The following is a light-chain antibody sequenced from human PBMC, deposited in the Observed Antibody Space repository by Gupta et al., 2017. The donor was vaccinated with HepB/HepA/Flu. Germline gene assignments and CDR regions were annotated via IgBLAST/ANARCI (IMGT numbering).Light chain of an antibody. V-gene: IGKV3-20*01. CDR1: RSVDNSH. J-gene: IGKJ3*01. Sequence: IVLTQSPGTLSLSPGESATGSCRASRSVDNSHLAWYQQKPGQAPSPLIYGASSRATGIPDRFTGIGSGAEFTLTFSRLEAEDVAAYFCQVYGGAPLFTFGPGTKVDLK. CDR3: QVYGGAPLFT. CDR2: GAS.